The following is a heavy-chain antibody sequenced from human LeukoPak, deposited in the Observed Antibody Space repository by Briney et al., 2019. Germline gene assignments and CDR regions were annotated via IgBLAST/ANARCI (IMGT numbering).Heavy chain of an antibody. Sequence: ASVKVSCKAFGYTFTSNYMHWVRQAPGQGPEWMGVISPSGGSTTYAQKFQGRVTLTRDMSTSTDYLELSSLRSEDTAVYYCARTLRPYWYSGSHDAFDIWGQGTMVTVSS. D-gene: IGHD1-26*01. CDR3: ARTLRPYWYSGSHDAFDI. CDR1: GYTFTSNY. CDR2: ISPSGGST. J-gene: IGHJ3*02. V-gene: IGHV1-46*01.